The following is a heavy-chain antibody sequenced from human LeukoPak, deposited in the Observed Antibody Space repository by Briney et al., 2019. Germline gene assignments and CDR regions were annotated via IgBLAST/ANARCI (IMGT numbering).Heavy chain of an antibody. V-gene: IGHV3-21*01. Sequence: PGGSLRLSCAASGFTFSSYSMNWVRQAPGKGLEWVSSISSSSSSYIYYADSVKGRFTISRDNAKNSLYLQMNSLRAEDTAVYYCAREVRDYGSGSYYKHGRQFYGMDVWGQGTTVTVSS. CDR3: AREVRDYGSGSYYKHGRQFYGMDV. D-gene: IGHD3-10*01. CDR2: ISSSSSSYI. J-gene: IGHJ6*02. CDR1: GFTFSSYS.